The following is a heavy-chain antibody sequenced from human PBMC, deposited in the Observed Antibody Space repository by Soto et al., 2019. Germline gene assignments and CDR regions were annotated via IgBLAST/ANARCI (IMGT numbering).Heavy chain of an antibody. CDR3: ARYYYDSSGSRAPLDY. Sequence: GPTLVNPTQTLTLTCTFSGFSLSTSGMCVSWIRQPPGKALEWLALIDWDDDKYYSTSLKTRLTTSKDTSKNQVVLTMTNMDPVDTATYYCARYYYDSSGSRAPLDYWGQGTLVTVSS. D-gene: IGHD3-22*01. J-gene: IGHJ4*02. CDR1: GFSLSTSGMC. V-gene: IGHV2-70*01. CDR2: IDWDDDK.